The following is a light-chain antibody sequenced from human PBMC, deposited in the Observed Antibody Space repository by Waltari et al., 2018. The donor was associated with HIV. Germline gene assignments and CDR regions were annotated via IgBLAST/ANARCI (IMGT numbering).Light chain of an antibody. Sequence: QSVLTQPPSVSGAPGQRVTISCTRRSSNIGAGYAVHWYQQLPGTAPKPLINGNINRPSGVSDRFSDFKSGTSASLAITGLQTEDEADYYCQSYDVSLSGSIFGGGTKLTVL. CDR1: SSNIGAGYA. J-gene: IGLJ2*01. V-gene: IGLV1-40*01. CDR2: GNI. CDR3: QSYDVSLSGSI.